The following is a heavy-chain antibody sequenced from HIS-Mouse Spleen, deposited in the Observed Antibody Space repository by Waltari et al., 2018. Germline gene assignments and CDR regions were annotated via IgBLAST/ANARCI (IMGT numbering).Heavy chain of an antibody. Sequence: EVQLVESGGGLVQPGASLRLSCAASGFPVRSNYMSWVRQAPGKGLEWVSVIYSGGSTYYADSVKGRFTISRDNSKNTLYLQMNSLRAEDTAVYYCARELNYWGQGTLVTVSS. CDR1: GFPVRSNY. J-gene: IGHJ4*02. V-gene: IGHV3-66*01. CDR2: IYSGGST. CDR3: ARELNY.